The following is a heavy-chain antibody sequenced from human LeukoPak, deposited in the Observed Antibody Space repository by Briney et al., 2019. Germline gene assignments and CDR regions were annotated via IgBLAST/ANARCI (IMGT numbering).Heavy chain of an antibody. V-gene: IGHV3-48*04. J-gene: IGHJ4*02. D-gene: IGHD1-26*01. CDR2: ISSSGSNI. Sequence: GGSLRLSCAASGFTFSSYAMSWVRQAPGKGLECVSYISSSGSNIYHADSVKGRFTISRDNAKNSLYLQMNSLRAEGTAVYYCARGARLDTRNECRLDYWGQGTLVTVSS. CDR3: ARGARLDTRNECRLDY. CDR1: GFTFSSYA.